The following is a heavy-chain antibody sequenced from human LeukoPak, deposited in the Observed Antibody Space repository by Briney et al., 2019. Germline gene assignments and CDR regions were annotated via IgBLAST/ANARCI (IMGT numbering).Heavy chain of an antibody. CDR3: AGPYDYGDLSY. J-gene: IGHJ4*02. Sequence: GGSLRLSCAASGFPFSDHYMIWIRQAPGKGLERVSYIDYDGTGMSYADSVKGRFTISRDNAKKTLYLEMRSLTVEDSAVYYCAGPYDYGDLSYWGQGSLVSVSS. CDR1: GFPFSDHY. CDR2: IDYDGTGM. D-gene: IGHD4-17*01. V-gene: IGHV3-11*01.